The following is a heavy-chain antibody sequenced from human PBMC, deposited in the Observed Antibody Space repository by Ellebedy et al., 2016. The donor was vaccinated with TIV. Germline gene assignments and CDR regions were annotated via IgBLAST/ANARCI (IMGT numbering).Heavy chain of an antibody. J-gene: IGHJ5*02. CDR3: ARLWGENWFDP. V-gene: IGHV3-33*07. CDR2: LWYDGSKR. Sequence: GESLKISCAASGFDFSKFGMCWIRQAPGKGLEWVAVLWYDGSKRYYGDSVKGRFTISRDTSKNTLYLQMNSLRAEDTAVYYCARLWGENWFDPWGQGTPVSVSS. CDR1: GFDFSKFG. D-gene: IGHD1-26*01.